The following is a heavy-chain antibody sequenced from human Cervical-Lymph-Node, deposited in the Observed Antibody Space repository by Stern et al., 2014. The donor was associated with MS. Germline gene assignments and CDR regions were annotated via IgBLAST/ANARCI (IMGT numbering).Heavy chain of an antibody. CDR1: GFTFTSSA. J-gene: IGHJ3*02. CDR3: AAEPMYYSDSVGAFDI. D-gene: IGHD3-22*01. Sequence: QLVQSGPEVKKPGTSVKVSCKASGFTFTSSAVQWVRQARGQSPEWIGWIVVCRGKTNYAQKFQERVTITRDMSTSTAYMELSSLRSEDTAVYYCAAEPMYYSDSVGAFDIWGQGTMVTVSS. V-gene: IGHV1-58*01. CDR2: IVVCRGKT.